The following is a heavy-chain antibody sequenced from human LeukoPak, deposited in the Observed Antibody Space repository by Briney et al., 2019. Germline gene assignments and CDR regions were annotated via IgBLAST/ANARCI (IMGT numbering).Heavy chain of an antibody. J-gene: IGHJ4*02. CDR2: IAGSSDST. V-gene: IGHV3-23*01. CDR1: GFTFSSYA. D-gene: IGHD6-13*01. Sequence: GGSLRLSCAASGFTFSSYAMSWVRQAPGKGLEWVSAIAGSSDSTYYVDSVKGRFTISRDNSKNTLYLQMNSLRVEDTAVYYCAKGDSGYSSSWQRKIDYWGQGTLVTVSS. CDR3: AKGDSGYSSSWQRKIDY.